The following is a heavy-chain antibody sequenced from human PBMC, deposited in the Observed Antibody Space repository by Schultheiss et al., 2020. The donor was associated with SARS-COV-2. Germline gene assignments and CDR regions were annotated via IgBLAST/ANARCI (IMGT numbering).Heavy chain of an antibody. CDR2: ISYDGSNK. D-gene: IGHD2-15*01. J-gene: IGHJ4*02. CDR1: GFTFSSYA. V-gene: IGHV3-30-3*01. CDR3: ARDAPLGGSGGSYDY. Sequence: GGSLRLSCAASGFTFSSYAMHWVRQAPGKGLEWVAVISYDGSNKYYADSVKGRFTISRDNSKNTLYVQMNSLRAEDTAVYYCARDAPLGGSGGSYDYWGQGTLVTVSS.